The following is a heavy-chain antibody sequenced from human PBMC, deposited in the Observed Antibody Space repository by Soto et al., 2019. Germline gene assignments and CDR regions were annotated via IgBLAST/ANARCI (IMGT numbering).Heavy chain of an antibody. CDR3: ARNPTDPYGMDV. CDR1: GFTFSSYG. Sequence: PGGSLRLSCAASGFTFSSYGMHWVRQAPGKGLEWVAVIWYDGSNKYYADSVKGRFTISRDNSKNTLYLQMNSLRAEDTAVYYCARNPTDPYGMDVWGQGTTVTVSS. CDR2: IWYDGSNK. J-gene: IGHJ6*02. V-gene: IGHV3-33*01.